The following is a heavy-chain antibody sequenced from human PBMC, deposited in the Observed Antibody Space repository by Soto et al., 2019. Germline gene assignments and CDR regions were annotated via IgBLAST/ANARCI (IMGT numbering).Heavy chain of an antibody. Sequence: EVQLVESGGGLVKPGGSLRLSCAASGFTFTSYSMNWVRQAPGKGPEWVSSISRTSDYIYYADSVKGRFTISRDNAKNSLYLQMSSLRAEDTALYYCARDVSPGTIYAFGVWGQGTMVIVSS. CDR1: GFTFTSYS. J-gene: IGHJ3*01. CDR3: ARDVSPGTIYAFGV. CDR2: ISRTSDYI. V-gene: IGHV3-21*03. D-gene: IGHD3-3*02.